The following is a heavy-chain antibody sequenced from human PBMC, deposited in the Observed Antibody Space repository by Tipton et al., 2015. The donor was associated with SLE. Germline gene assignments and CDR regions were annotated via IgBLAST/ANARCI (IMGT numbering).Heavy chain of an antibody. CDR1: GFTFGDYA. J-gene: IGHJ2*01. V-gene: IGHV3-21*01. D-gene: IGHD5-12*01. CDR2: ISSSSSYI. CDR3: ARRRGGYAGFDL. Sequence: SLRLSCTASGFTFGDYAMGWVRQAPGKGLEWVSSISSSSSYIYYADSVKGRFTISRDNAKNSLYLQMNSLRAEDTAVYYCARRRGGYAGFDLWGRGTLVTVSS.